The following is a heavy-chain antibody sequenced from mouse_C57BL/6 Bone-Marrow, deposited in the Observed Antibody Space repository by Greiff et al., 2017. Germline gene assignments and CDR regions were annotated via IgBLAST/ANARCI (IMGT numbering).Heavy chain of an antibody. J-gene: IGHJ2*01. CDR3: ARLDC. CDR1: GYTFTSYG. CDR2: IYIGNGYT. Sequence: EVQLQQSGAELVRPGSSVKMSCKTSGYTFTSYGINWVKQRPGQGLEWIGYIYIGNGYTDYNEKFKGKATLTSDTSSSTAYMRLSRLTSEDSAICFCARLDCWGQGTTLTVSS. V-gene: IGHV1-58*01.